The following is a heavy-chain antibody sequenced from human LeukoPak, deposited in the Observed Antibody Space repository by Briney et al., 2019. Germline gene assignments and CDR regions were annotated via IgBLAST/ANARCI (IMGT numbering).Heavy chain of an antibody. D-gene: IGHD6-13*01. Sequence: PSETLSLTCTVSGGSISSYYRSWIRQPPGKGLEWIGYIYYSGSTNYNPSLKSRVTISVDTSKNQFSLKPSSVTAADTAVYYCARDSAAAHWAFDIWGQGTMVTVSS. CDR3: ARDSAAAHWAFDI. V-gene: IGHV4-59*01. CDR2: IYYSGST. CDR1: GGSISSYY. J-gene: IGHJ3*02.